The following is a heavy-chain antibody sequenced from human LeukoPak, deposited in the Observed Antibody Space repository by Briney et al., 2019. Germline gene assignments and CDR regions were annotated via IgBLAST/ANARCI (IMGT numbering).Heavy chain of an antibody. Sequence: GGSLRLSCAASGFTVSSSYMNWVRQAPGKGLEWVSLIYSGGSTSYADSVKGRFTISRDNAKNSLYPQMNSLRDEDTAVYYCARDSASGSYRHAFDIWGQGTMVTASS. V-gene: IGHV3-53*01. CDR1: GFTVSSSY. J-gene: IGHJ3*02. D-gene: IGHD1-26*01. CDR2: IYSGGST. CDR3: ARDSASGSYRHAFDI.